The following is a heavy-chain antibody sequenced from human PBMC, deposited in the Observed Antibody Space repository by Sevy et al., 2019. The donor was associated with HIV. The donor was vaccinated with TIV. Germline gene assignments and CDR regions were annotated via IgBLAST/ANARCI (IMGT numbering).Heavy chain of an antibody. J-gene: IGHJ4*02. V-gene: IGHV3-21*01. CDR3: ATGPPDGSYDDFDY. D-gene: IGHD1-26*01. Sequence: GGSLRLSCAASGFTFSSYSMNWVRQAPGKGLEWVSSISGSSNYLYYAASLKGRFIISRDNAKKTLYLQMNSRRADDTAVDYWATGPPDGSYDDFDYWGQGTLVTVSS. CDR2: ISGSSNYL. CDR1: GFTFSSYS.